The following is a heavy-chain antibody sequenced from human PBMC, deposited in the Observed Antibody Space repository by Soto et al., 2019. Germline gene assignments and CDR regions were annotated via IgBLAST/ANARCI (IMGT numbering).Heavy chain of an antibody. J-gene: IGHJ6*04. D-gene: IGHD3-22*01. Sequence: QVQLVQSGAEVKKPGSSVKVSCKASGGTFSSYAISWVRQAPGQGLEWMGGIIPIFGTANYAQKFQGRVTITEDEATSTAYMELSSLRSEDTAVYYCVREVEYYYDSSGSGMDVWGEGTTVTVSS. CDR1: GGTFSSYA. V-gene: IGHV1-69*12. CDR3: VREVEYYYDSSGSGMDV. CDR2: IIPIFGTA.